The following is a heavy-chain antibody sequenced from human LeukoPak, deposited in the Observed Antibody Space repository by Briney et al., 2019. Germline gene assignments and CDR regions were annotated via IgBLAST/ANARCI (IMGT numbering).Heavy chain of an antibody. Sequence: PGGSLRLSCAASGFTLSSNRMHWVRPAPGKGLVWVSRINNDGSSTSYADSVKGRFTISRDNAKDTLFLQMNSRRAEDTAVYYCVKYSSGWNWGQGTLVTVSS. V-gene: IGHV3-74*01. D-gene: IGHD6-19*01. CDR1: GFTLSSNR. CDR2: INNDGSST. J-gene: IGHJ4*02. CDR3: VKYSSGWN.